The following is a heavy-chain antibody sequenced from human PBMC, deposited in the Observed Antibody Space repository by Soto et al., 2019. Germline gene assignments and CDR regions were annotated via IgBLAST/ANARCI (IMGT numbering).Heavy chain of an antibody. D-gene: IGHD2-15*01. CDR3: ARVGYCSGGSCSNWFDP. CDR2: INPSGGST. J-gene: IGHJ5*02. CDR1: GYTFTSYY. Sequence: GASVKVSCKASGYTFTSYYMHWVRQAPGQGLERMGIINPSGGSTSYAQKFQGRVTMTRDTSTSTVYMELSSLRSEDTAVYYCARVGYCSGGSCSNWFDPWGQGTLVTVSS. V-gene: IGHV1-46*01.